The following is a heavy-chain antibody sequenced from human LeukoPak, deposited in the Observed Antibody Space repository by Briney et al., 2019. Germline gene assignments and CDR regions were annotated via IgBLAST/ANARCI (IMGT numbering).Heavy chain of an antibody. CDR1: GYTFTSYG. V-gene: IGHV1-18*01. Sequence: ASVKVSCKASGYTFTSYGISWVRQAPGQGLEWMGWISAYNGNTNYAQKLQGRVTMTTDTSTSTAYMELRSLRSDDTAVYYCARERFRFGAPGAFDIWGQGTMVTVSS. J-gene: IGHJ3*02. D-gene: IGHD3-10*01. CDR2: ISAYNGNT. CDR3: ARERFRFGAPGAFDI.